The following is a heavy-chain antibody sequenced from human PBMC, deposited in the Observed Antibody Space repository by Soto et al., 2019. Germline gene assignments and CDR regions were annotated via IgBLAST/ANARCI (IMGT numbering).Heavy chain of an antibody. V-gene: IGHV3-48*02. CDR1: GFTFSSYS. Sequence: EVQLVESGGGLVQPGGSLRLSCAASGFTFSSYSMNWVRQAPGKGLEWVSYISSSSSTIYYADSVKGRFTISRDNAKNALYLQMNSLRDEDTAVYYCARRWKAGNWFDPWGQGTLVTVSS. J-gene: IGHJ5*02. CDR3: ARRWKAGNWFDP. CDR2: ISSSSSTI. D-gene: IGHD1-1*01.